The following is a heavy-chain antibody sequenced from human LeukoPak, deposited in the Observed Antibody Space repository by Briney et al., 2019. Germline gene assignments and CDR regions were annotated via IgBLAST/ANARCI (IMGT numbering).Heavy chain of an antibody. CDR2: ITSSSNYI. J-gene: IGHJ6*02. CDR1: GFTFSSFS. V-gene: IGHV3-21*01. CDR3: ARTGSSWYSVYYYGMDV. D-gene: IGHD6-13*01. Sequence: GGSLRLSCAASGFTFSSFSMNWVRQAPGKGLEWVSSITSSSNYIYYADSVKGRFTISRDNAKNSLYLQMNSLRAEDTAVYYRARTGSSWYSVYYYGMDVWGQGTTVTVSS.